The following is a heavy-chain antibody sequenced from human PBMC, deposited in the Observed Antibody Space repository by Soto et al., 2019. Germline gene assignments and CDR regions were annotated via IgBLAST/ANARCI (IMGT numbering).Heavy chain of an antibody. CDR1: GFTFSSYG. CDR3: AKTKNNWNSIPDY. Sequence: EVQLLESGGGLVQPGGSLRLSCAASGFTFSSYGMSWVRQAPGKGLEWVSVISGSDGTTYYGDSVRGRFTISRDNSKNTVYLQMNSLRVEDTAVYYCAKTKNNWNSIPDYWGQGTLVTVSS. D-gene: IGHD1-20*01. J-gene: IGHJ4*02. V-gene: IGHV3-23*01. CDR2: ISGSDGTT.